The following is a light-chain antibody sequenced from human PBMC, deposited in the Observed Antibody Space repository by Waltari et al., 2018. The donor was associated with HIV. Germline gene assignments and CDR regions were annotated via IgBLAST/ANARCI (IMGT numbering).Light chain of an antibody. J-gene: IGKJ1*01. V-gene: IGKV3-15*01. CDR3: QQFNSWPRT. CDR2: GVS. Sequence: EIVMTQSPATLSVSPGERATLSCRASQSISSNLAWYQQKPVQAPRLLIYGVSTRTTGTPARFSGSGSGTDFTLTISSLQSEDFAVYYCQQFNSWPRTFGPGTKVET. CDR1: QSISSN.